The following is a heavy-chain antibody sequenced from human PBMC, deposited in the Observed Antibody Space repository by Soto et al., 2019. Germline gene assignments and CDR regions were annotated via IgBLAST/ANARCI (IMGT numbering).Heavy chain of an antibody. CDR3: AKDKRVAARSGELDY. D-gene: IGHD6-6*01. V-gene: IGHV3-30*18. CDR2: ISYDGSNK. CDR1: GLIFSSYG. J-gene: IGHJ4*02. Sequence: QVQLVESGGGVVQPGRSLRLSCAASGLIFSSYGMHWVRQAPGKGLEWVAVISYDGSNKYYADSVKGRFTISRDNSRNTLYLQMSSLRPENTAVYYCAKDKRVAARSGELDYWGQGTLFTVSS.